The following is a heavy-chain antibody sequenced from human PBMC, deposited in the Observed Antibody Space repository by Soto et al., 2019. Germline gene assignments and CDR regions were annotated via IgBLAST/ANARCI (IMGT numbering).Heavy chain of an antibody. CDR1: GFSLSTSGVG. V-gene: IGHV2-5*02. J-gene: IGHJ4*02. CDR2: IYWDDDK. CDR3: AHTYYDFWSGYQWELYYFDY. Sequence: SGPTLVNPTQTLTLTCTFSGFSLSTSGVGVGWIRQPPGKALEWLALIYWDDDKRYSPSLKSRLTITKDTSKNQVVLTMTNMDPVDTATYYCAHTYYDFWSGYQWELYYFDYWGQGTLVTVSS. D-gene: IGHD3-3*01.